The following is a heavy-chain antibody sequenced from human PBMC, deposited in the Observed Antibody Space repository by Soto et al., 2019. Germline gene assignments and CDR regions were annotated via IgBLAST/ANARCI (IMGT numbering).Heavy chain of an antibody. CDR2: ISWNSGSI. CDR1: GFTFDDYA. D-gene: IGHD6-19*01. V-gene: IGHV3-9*01. Sequence: EVQLVESGGGLVQPGWSLRLSCAASGFTFDDYAMHWVRQAPGKGLEWVSGISWNSGSIGYADSVKGRFTISRDNAKNSLYLQMNSLRAEDTALYYCAKALSSGSTDFDYWGQGTLVTVSS. CDR3: AKALSSGSTDFDY. J-gene: IGHJ4*02.